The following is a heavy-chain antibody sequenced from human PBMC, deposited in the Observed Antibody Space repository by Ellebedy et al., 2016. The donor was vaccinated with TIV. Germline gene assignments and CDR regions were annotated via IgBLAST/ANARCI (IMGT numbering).Heavy chain of an antibody. CDR1: GGTFSSYA. V-gene: IGHV1-69*13. CDR3: ARVTDTAMATLDY. Sequence: SVTVSCKASGGTFSSYAISWVRQAPGQGLEWMGGIIPIFGTANYAQKFQGRVTITADESTSTAYMELSSLRSEDTAVYYCARVTDTAMATLDYWGQGTLVTVSS. D-gene: IGHD5-18*01. J-gene: IGHJ4*02. CDR2: IIPIFGTA.